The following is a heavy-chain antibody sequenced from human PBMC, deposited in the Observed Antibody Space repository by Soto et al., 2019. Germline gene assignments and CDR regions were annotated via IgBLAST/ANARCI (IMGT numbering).Heavy chain of an antibody. Sequence: QLVQSGAEVKNPGASVRVSCKASGFSFSTYGITWVRQAPGQGLEWMGWITASNGNTHYAQDLQGRVTMTTDTSTSTAYMELWRLRSDDTDVYYCARGNSYGSYWYFDLWGRGTLVTVSS. V-gene: IGHV1-18*04. J-gene: IGHJ2*01. CDR3: ARGNSYGSYWYFDL. D-gene: IGHD5-18*01. CDR2: ITASNGNT. CDR1: GFSFSTYG.